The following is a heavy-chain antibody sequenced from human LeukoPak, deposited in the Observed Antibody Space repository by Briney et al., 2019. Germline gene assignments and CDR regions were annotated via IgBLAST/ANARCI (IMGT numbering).Heavy chain of an antibody. V-gene: IGHV4-59*12. J-gene: IGHJ5*02. CDR3: HSYGFEGDNWFDP. Sequence: SETLSLTCTVSGGSISSYYWSWIRQPPGKGLEWIGYIYYSGSTNYNPSLKSRVTISVDTSKNQFSLKLSSVTAAGTAVYYCHSYGFEGDNWFDPWGQGTLVTVSS. D-gene: IGHD5-18*01. CDR2: IYYSGST. CDR1: GGSISSYY.